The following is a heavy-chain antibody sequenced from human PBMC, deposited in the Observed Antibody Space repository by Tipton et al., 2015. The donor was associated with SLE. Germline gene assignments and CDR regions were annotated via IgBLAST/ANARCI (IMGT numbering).Heavy chain of an antibody. J-gene: IGHJ4*02. CDR3: ARRIGYYFDY. CDR2: IYTSGST. CDR1: GGSISSGSYY. V-gene: IGHV4-61*02. Sequence: TLSLTCTVSGGSISSGSYYWSWIRQPAGKGLEWTGRIYTSGSTNYNPSLKSRVTISVDTSKNQFSLKLSSVTAADTAVYYCARRIGYYFDYWGQGTLVTVSS. D-gene: IGHD2-15*01.